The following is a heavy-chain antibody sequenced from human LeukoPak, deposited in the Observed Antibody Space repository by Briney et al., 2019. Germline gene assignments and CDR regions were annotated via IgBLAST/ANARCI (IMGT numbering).Heavy chain of an antibody. J-gene: IGHJ6*02. CDR3: AKDNAVAGTEAYYYYGMDV. CDR2: ISGSGGST. Sequence: PGGSLRLSCAASGFTFSSYAMSWVRQAPGKGLEWVSAISGSGGSTYYADSVKGRFTISRDNSKNTLYLQMNSLRAEDTALYYCAKDNAVAGTEAYYYYGMDVWGQGTTVTVSS. D-gene: IGHD6-19*01. V-gene: IGHV3-23*01. CDR1: GFTFSSYA.